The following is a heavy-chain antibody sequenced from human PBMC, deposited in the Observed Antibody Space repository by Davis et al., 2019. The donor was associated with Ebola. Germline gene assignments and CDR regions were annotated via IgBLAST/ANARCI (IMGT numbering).Heavy chain of an antibody. V-gene: IGHV3-30*04. Sequence: PGGSLRLSCAASGFIFRNYAMHWVRQAPGKGLGWVAVVSHSERERFYADSVKGRFTISRDNSENTLYLQMNSLTADDTSVYYCARAGFDEVLDYWGQGTPVTVSS. J-gene: IGHJ4*02. CDR1: GFIFRNYA. CDR3: ARAGFDEVLDY. CDR2: VSHSERER. D-gene: IGHD3-3*01.